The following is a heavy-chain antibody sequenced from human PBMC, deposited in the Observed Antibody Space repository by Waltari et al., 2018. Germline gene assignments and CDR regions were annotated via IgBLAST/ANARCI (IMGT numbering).Heavy chain of an antibody. J-gene: IGHJ5*02. CDR2: IRHPGST. CDR1: GASFSDYY. CDR3: TRGGNYDFWSHRPFVDP. Sequence: QVQLQQWGAGLLGPSETLSLTCAVYGASFSDYYWGWVRQPPGKGLEWIGQIRHPGSTNYNPCLKSRVTISIDTPRSQFSLRLSSVTAADTALYFCTRGGNYDFWSHRPFVDPWGQGTLVTVSS. D-gene: IGHD3-3*01. V-gene: IGHV4-34*01.